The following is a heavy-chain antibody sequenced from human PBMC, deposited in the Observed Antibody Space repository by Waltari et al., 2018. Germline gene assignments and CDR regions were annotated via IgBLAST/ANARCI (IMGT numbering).Heavy chain of an antibody. CDR1: GYSFTSYW. V-gene: IGHV5-51*01. CDR3: AKPWGYEWLGDAFDI. D-gene: IGHD6-19*01. CDR2: IYPGDSDT. Sequence: EVQLVQSGAEVKKPGESLKISCKGSGYSFTSYWIGWVRQMPGKGLEWMGIIYPGDSDTRYSPSFQGQVTISADKSISTAYLQWSSLKASDTALYYCAKPWGYEWLGDAFDIWGQGTMVTVSS. J-gene: IGHJ3*02.